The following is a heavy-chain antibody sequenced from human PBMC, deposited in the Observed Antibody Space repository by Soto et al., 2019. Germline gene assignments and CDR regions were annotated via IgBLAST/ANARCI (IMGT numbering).Heavy chain of an antibody. D-gene: IGHD1-26*01. CDR1: GGTFSSYA. J-gene: IGHJ6*02. Sequence: SVKVSCKASGGTFSSYAISWVRQAPGQGLEWMGGIIPIFGTANYAQKFQGRVTITADESTSTAYMELSSLRSEDTAVYYCARDTGEVGATSYYYYYGMDVWRQGTTVTVSS. CDR2: IIPIFGTA. V-gene: IGHV1-69*13. CDR3: ARDTGEVGATSYYYYYGMDV.